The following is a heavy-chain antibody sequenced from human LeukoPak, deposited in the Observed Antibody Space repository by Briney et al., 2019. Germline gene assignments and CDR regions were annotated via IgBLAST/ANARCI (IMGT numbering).Heavy chain of an antibody. V-gene: IGHV3-30*18. D-gene: IGHD3-10*01. Sequence: GRSLRLSCAASGFTFSSYGMHWVRQAPGKGLEGVALISYDGSNKYYADSVKGRFTISRDNSKNTLYLQMNSLRVEDTAVYYCAKSMGSRNYYYYGMDLWGQGTTVTVSS. CDR3: AKSMGSRNYYYYGMDL. CDR2: ISYDGSNK. J-gene: IGHJ6*02. CDR1: GFTFSSYG.